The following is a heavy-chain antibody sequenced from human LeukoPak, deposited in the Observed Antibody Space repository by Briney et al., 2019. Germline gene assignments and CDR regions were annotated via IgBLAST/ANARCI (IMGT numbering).Heavy chain of an antibody. CDR2: ISYDGSNK. D-gene: IGHD1-26*01. CDR1: GFTFSSYA. Sequence: GGSLRLSCAASGFTFSSYAMHWVRRAPGKGLEWVAVISYDGSNKYYADSVKGRFTISRDNSKHTLYLQMNSLRAEDTAVYYCARERGSYPPDAFDIWGQGTMVTVSS. J-gene: IGHJ3*02. CDR3: ARERGSYPPDAFDI. V-gene: IGHV3-30-3*01.